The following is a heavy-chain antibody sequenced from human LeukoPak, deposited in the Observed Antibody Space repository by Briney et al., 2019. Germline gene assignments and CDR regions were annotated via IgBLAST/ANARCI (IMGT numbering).Heavy chain of an antibody. D-gene: IGHD3-9*01. CDR2: INPSGGST. V-gene: IGHV1-46*01. CDR1: GYTFTSYY. Sequence: ASVKVSCKASGYTFTSYYMHWVRQAPGQGLEWMGIINPSGGSTSYAQKFQGRVTMTRDTSTSTVYMELSSLRSEDTAVYYCARTYYDILTGYNPYFDYWGQGILVTVSS. CDR3: ARTYYDILTGYNPYFDY. J-gene: IGHJ4*02.